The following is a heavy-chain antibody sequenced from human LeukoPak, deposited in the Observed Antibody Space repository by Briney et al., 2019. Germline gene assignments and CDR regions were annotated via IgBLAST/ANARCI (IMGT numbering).Heavy chain of an antibody. J-gene: IGHJ6*03. V-gene: IGHV3-30-3*02. CDR1: GVTFSDYA. CDR2: ISYDVINK. Sequence: RGSLRLSCAASGVTFSDYAMHWGRQAPGRGLWWMSVISYDVINKYFTHSVKGRFTLSRDTSQNTLCLRLNTLRIENTALYYCAKPYFLEPSGHYSYMDAWGTESPVTASS. CDR3: AKPYFLEPSGHYSYMDA. D-gene: IGHD3-3*01.